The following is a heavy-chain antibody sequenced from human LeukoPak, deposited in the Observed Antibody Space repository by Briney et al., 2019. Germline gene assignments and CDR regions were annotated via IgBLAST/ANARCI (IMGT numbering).Heavy chain of an antibody. CDR3: ARVHWEYFDY. V-gene: IGHV4-61*01. Sequence: SETLSLTCTVSGGSVSSGSYYWSWIRQPPGKGLEWIGYIYYSGSTYYNPSLKSRVTISVDTSKNQFPLKLSSVTAADTAVYYCARVHWEYFDYWGQGTLVTVSS. D-gene: IGHD1-26*01. CDR1: GGSVSSGSYY. J-gene: IGHJ4*02. CDR2: IYYSGST.